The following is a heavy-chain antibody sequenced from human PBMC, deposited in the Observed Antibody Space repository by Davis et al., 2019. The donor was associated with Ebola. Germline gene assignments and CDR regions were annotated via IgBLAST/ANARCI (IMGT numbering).Heavy chain of an antibody. Sequence: ASVKVSCKASGYTFTDYFIHWVRQAPGQGLEWLGWINPNSGGTDYDQKFKGRVTLTRDTSISTAYMELSSLRSDDTAVYYCARADGLRFPGGHYYYYMDVWGKGTTVTVSS. CDR1: GYTFTDYF. CDR2: INPNSGGT. V-gene: IGHV1-2*02. J-gene: IGHJ6*03. D-gene: IGHD3-3*01. CDR3: ARADGLRFPGGHYYYYMDV.